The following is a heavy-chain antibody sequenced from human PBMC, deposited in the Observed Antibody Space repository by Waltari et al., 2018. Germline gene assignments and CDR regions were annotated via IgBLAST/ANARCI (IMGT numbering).Heavy chain of an antibody. Sequence: QLQLQESGPGLVKPSETLSLTCTVSGGPISSSRYHWGWIRQPPGKGLEWIGSIYYSGSTYSNPSLKSRVTISVDTSKNQFSLKLSSVTAADTAVYYCARARYSSGCFDYWGQGTLVTVSS. J-gene: IGHJ4*02. D-gene: IGHD6-19*01. CDR3: ARARYSSGCFDY. CDR1: GGPISSSRYH. V-gene: IGHV4-39*07. CDR2: IYYSGST.